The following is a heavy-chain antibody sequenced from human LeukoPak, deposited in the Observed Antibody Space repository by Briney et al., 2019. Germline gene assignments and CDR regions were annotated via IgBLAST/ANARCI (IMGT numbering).Heavy chain of an antibody. J-gene: IGHJ5*02. CDR2: IYYSGSA. D-gene: IGHD2-2*01. CDR1: GGSISSYY. V-gene: IGHV4-59*08. Sequence: PSETLSLTCTVSGGSISSYYWSWIRQPPGKGLEWIGYIYYSGSANYNPSLKSRVTISVDTSKNQFSLKLSSVTAADTAIYYLARHINRKKVDQNWFDPWGHGTLVTVSS. CDR3: ARHINRKKVDQNWFDP.